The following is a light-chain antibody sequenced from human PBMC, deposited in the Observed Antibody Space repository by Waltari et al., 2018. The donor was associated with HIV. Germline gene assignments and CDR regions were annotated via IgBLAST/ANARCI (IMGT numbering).Light chain of an antibody. V-gene: IGLV1-47*01. Sequence: QSVLTQPPSASGTPGQRVTISCSGSTSNIGSNFVYWYQHIPGMAPKLLSYKNIYRPSGVPDRFSGSKSGISASLAISGLRSDDAADYYGASWDDTLSGYVAFGGGTKLTVL. CDR3: ASWDDTLSGYVA. J-gene: IGLJ2*01. CDR1: TSNIGSNF. CDR2: KNI.